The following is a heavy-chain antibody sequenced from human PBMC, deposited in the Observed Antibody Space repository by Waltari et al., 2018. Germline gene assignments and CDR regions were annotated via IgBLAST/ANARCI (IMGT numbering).Heavy chain of an antibody. J-gene: IGHJ4*02. CDR1: GDSMSSTDW. Sequence: QMHLQESGPGLVKPSGTLSVTCTVSGDSMSSTDWWSWVRQSPEKGLEWIGQIQRSGRTHYNPSLESRVTISIDTSNNQFSLKVTSTTAADTAVYYCARDRGRGIYLDSWGRGTLVTVSP. CDR3: ARDRGRGIYLDS. V-gene: IGHV4-4*02. CDR2: IQRSGRT. D-gene: IGHD2-15*01.